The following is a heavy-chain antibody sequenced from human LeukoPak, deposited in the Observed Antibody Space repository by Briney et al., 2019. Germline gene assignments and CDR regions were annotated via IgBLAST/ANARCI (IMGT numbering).Heavy chain of an antibody. V-gene: IGHV3-30*18. J-gene: IGHJ4*02. D-gene: IGHD2-15*01. Sequence: GGSLRLSCAASGFTFSNAWMNWVRQAPGKGLEWVAVISYDGSNKYYADSVKGRFTISRDNSKNTLYLQMNSLRAEDTAVYYCAKTIRGGFDYWGQGTLVTVSS. CDR3: AKTIRGGFDY. CDR1: GFTFSNAW. CDR2: ISYDGSNK.